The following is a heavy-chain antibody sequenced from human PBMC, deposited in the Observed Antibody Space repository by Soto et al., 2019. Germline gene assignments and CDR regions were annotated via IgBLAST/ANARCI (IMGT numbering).Heavy chain of an antibody. J-gene: IGHJ4*02. Sequence: PGGSLRLSCAAAGFSVSTSHISWVRQAPGKGLEWVSVIYSGGATHYAVSVKGRLIISRDKSKNTLYLQMNSLRAEDTAVYYCARGLYCISTSCYFIGFDYWGQGTLVTVSS. D-gene: IGHD2-2*01. CDR1: GFSVSTSH. V-gene: IGHV3-66*02. CDR2: IYSGGAT. CDR3: ARGLYCISTSCYFIGFDY.